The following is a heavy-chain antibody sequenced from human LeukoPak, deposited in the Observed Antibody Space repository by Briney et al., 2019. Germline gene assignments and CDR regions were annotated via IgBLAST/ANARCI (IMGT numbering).Heavy chain of an antibody. D-gene: IGHD4-17*01. Sequence: GESLKISCKGSGYSFTNYWIGWVRQMPGKGLEWMAIIYPGDSETRYSPSFQGQVTISADKSITTAYLQWSSLKASDTAMYYCARALRTGQGDYVPVLWGQGTLITVSP. V-gene: IGHV5-51*01. J-gene: IGHJ4*02. CDR1: GYSFTNYW. CDR3: ARALRTGQGDYVPVL. CDR2: IYPGDSET.